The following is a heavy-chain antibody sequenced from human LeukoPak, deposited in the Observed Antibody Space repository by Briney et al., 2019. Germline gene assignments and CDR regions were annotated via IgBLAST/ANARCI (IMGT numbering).Heavy chain of an antibody. CDR1: GGSISSSSYY. J-gene: IGHJ4*02. Sequence: SETLSLTCTVSGGSISSSSYYWGWIRQPPGKGLEWIGSIYYSGSTYYNPSLKSRVTISVDTSKNQFSLKLSSVTAADTAVYYCARVRYYYGSGSGTVDYWGQGTLVTVSS. V-gene: IGHV4-39*07. CDR3: ARVRYYYGSGSGTVDY. D-gene: IGHD3-10*01. CDR2: IYYSGST.